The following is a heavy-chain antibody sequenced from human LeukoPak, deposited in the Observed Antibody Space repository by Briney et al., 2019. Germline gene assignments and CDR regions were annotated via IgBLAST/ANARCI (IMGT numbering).Heavy chain of an antibody. J-gene: IGHJ3*02. CDR2: ISYDGSNK. CDR3: AREGRGDPGAFDI. Sequence: GSLRLSCAASGFTFSSYAMHWVHQAPGKGLEWVAVISYDGSNKYYADSVKGRFTISRDNSKNTLYLQMNSLRAEDTAVYYCAREGRGDPGAFDIWGQGTMVTVSS. CDR1: GFTFSSYA. V-gene: IGHV3-30-3*01. D-gene: IGHD3-10*01.